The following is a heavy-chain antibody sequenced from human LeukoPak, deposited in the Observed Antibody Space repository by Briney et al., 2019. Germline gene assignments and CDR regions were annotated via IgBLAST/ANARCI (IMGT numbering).Heavy chain of an antibody. CDR1: GSRFTSYW. CDR2: IYPGDSDT. Sequence: GVSLQISCKGSGSRFTSYWIGWVRQMTGKGLEWMGIIYPGDSDTRYSPSFQGQVTISADKSISTAYLQWSSLKASDTAMYYCARPRLVAATLDAFDIWGQGTMVSVSS. D-gene: IGHD2-15*01. V-gene: IGHV5-51*01. CDR3: ARPRLVAATLDAFDI. J-gene: IGHJ3*02.